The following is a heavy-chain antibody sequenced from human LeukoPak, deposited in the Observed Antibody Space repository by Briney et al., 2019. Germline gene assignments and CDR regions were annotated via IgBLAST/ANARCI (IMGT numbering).Heavy chain of an antibody. J-gene: IGHJ4*02. CDR1: GFTFSSYA. V-gene: IGHV3-23*01. Sequence: PGGSLRLSCAASGFTFSSYAMSWVRQAPGKGLEWVSAISGSGGSTYYADSVKGRFTISRDNSKNTLYLQMNSLRAEDTAVYYCAKDFPATYYYDSSGYRGSWNYWGQGTLVTVSS. CDR3: AKDFPATYYYDSSGYRGSWNY. CDR2: ISGSGGST. D-gene: IGHD3-22*01.